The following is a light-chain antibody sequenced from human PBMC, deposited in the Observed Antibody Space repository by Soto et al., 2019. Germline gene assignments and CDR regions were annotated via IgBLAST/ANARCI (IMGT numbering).Light chain of an antibody. CDR3: SSYSRSSNYV. V-gene: IGLV2-8*01. J-gene: IGLJ1*01. CDR2: EVN. CDR1: NNDIGGYTS. Sequence: QSVLTQPPSASGSPGQSVTISCTGTNNDIGGYTSVSWYQQLPGKAPKLMIYEVNKRPSGIPDRFSSSKSCNAAPLTVSGLQPEDEAEYFCSSYSRSSNYVFGTGTKLTVL.